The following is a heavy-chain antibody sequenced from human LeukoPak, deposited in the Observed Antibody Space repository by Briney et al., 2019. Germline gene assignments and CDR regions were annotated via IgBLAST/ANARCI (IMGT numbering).Heavy chain of an antibody. CDR2: ISAYNGNT. J-gene: IGHJ3*02. Sequence: GASVKVSCKASGYTFTSYGISWVRQAPGQGLEWMGWISAYNGNTNYAQKLQGRVTMTTDTSTSTAYMELRSLRSADTAVYYCASDSSGYYSFDIWGQGTMVTVSS. CDR3: ASDSSGYYSFDI. CDR1: GYTFTSYG. D-gene: IGHD3-22*01. V-gene: IGHV1-18*01.